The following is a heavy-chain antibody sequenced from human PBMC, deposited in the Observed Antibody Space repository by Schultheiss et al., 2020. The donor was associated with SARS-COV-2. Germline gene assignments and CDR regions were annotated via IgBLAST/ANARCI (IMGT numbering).Heavy chain of an antibody. CDR3: ARDLLGYSYGDAFDI. V-gene: IGHV4-59*01. CDR1: GGSISSYY. CDR2: IYYSGST. Sequence: SETLSLTCTVSGGSISSYYWSWIRQPPGKGLEWIGYIYYSGSTNYNPSLKSRVTISVDTSKNQFSLKLSSVTAADTAVYYCARDLLGYSYGDAFDIWGQGTMVTVSS. D-gene: IGHD5-18*01. J-gene: IGHJ3*02.